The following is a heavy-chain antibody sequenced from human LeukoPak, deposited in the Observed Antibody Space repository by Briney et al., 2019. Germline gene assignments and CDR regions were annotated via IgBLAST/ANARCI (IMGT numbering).Heavy chain of an antibody. Sequence: GGSLRFSCAASGFTFSSYGMHWVHQAPGKGLEWVAFIRYDGSNKYYADSVKGRFTISRDNSKNTLYLQMNSLRAEDTAVYYCAKIVNWGSENAFDIWGQGTMVTVSS. CDR3: AKIVNWGSENAFDI. CDR1: GFTFSSYG. CDR2: IRYDGSNK. D-gene: IGHD7-27*01. J-gene: IGHJ3*02. V-gene: IGHV3-30*02.